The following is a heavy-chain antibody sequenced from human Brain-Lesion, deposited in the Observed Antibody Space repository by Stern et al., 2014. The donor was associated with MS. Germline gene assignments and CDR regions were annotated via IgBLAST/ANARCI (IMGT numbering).Heavy chain of an antibody. CDR3: ARDVGYGDYGTLVLGY. D-gene: IGHD4-17*01. CDR1: GFTFSSYV. CDR2: IWNDGTNK. Sequence: QVQLVQSGGGVVQPGGSLRLSCAASGFTFSSYVMHWVRQAPGKGLEWEALIWNDGTNKFYADSVKGRFTISRGNSQNTLHLQMNSLRVEDTAVYYCARDVGYGDYGTLVLGYWGQGTLVTVSS. V-gene: IGHV3-33*01. J-gene: IGHJ4*02.